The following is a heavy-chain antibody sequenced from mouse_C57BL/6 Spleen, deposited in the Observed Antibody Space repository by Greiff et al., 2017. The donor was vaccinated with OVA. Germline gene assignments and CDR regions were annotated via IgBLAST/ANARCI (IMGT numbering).Heavy chain of an antibody. J-gene: IGHJ2*01. CDR1: GYTFTSYW. Sequence: VQLQQPGTELVKPGASVKLSCKASGYTFTSYWMHWVKQRPGQGLEWIGNINPSNGGTNYNEKFKSKATLTVDKSSSTAYMQLSSLTSEDSAVYYCAREGTTVVADFDYWGQGTTLTVSS. CDR2: INPSNGGT. D-gene: IGHD1-1*01. V-gene: IGHV1-53*01. CDR3: AREGTTVVADFDY.